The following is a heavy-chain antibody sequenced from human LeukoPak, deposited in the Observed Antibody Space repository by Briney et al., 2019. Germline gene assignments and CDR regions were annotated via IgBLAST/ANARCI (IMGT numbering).Heavy chain of an antibody. D-gene: IGHD3-22*01. J-gene: IGHJ3*02. CDR1: GFTFDNFA. Sequence: GGSLRLSCAASGFTFDNFAMSWVRQAPGKGLAWVSRITSDGSSTSYADSVKGRFTISRDNTKNTLYLQMKSLRAEDTAVYYCARAVRTYDSSGDYLDAFDIWGQGTMVTVSS. CDR2: ITSDGSST. CDR3: ARAVRTYDSSGDYLDAFDI. V-gene: IGHV3-74*01.